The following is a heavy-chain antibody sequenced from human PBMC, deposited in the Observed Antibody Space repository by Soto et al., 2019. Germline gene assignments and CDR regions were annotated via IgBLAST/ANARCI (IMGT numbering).Heavy chain of an antibody. V-gene: IGHV3-23*01. CDR1: GFTFSSYA. Sequence: GGSLRLSCAASGFTFSSYAMSWVHQAPGKGLEWVSAISGSGGSTYYADSVKGRFTISRDNSKNTLYLQMNSLRAEDTAVYYCAKDVQQLVSHFDYWGQGTLVTVSS. J-gene: IGHJ4*02. CDR2: ISGSGGST. CDR3: AKDVQQLVSHFDY. D-gene: IGHD6-13*01.